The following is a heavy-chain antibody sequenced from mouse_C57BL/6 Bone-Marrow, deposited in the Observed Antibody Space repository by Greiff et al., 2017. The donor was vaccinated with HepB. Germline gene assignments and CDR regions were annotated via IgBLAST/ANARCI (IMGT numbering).Heavy chain of an antibody. CDR1: GYTFTSYW. V-gene: IGHV1-53*01. CDR3: AREGYDYAWFAY. D-gene: IGHD2-4*01. CDR2: INPSNGGT. J-gene: IGHJ3*01. Sequence: QVQLQQPGTELVKPGASVKQSCKASGYTFTSYWMHWVKQRPGQGLEWIGNINPSNGGTNYNEKFKSKATLTVDKSSSTAHMQLSSLTSEDSAVYYCAREGYDYAWFAYWGQGTLVTVSA.